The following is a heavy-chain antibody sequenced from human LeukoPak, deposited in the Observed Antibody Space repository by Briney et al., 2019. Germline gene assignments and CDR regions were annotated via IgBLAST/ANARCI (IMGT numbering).Heavy chain of an antibody. V-gene: IGHV4-4*09. CDR2: IYTSGTT. CDR1: GSISSYY. J-gene: IGHJ3*01. Sequence: PSETLSLTCTVSGSISSYYWSWIRQPPGKGLEWIGYIYTSGTTNYNPSLKSRVTISVDTSKNQFSLDLSSVTAADSAVYYSARQKCTSASCLTKNAFDVWGQGTMVTVSS. D-gene: IGHD2-2*01. CDR3: ARQKCTSASCLTKNAFDV.